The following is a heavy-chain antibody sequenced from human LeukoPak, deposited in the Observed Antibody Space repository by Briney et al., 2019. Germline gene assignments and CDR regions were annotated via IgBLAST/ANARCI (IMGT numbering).Heavy chain of an antibody. CDR1: GFTFSSYA. J-gene: IGHJ5*02. CDR2: ITGSGGST. CDR3: AKRPGIAAANWFDP. V-gene: IGHV3-23*01. D-gene: IGHD6-13*01. Sequence: GGSLRLSCAASGFTFSSYAMSWVRQAPGKALEFVSSITGSGGSTYYTDSVKGRFTISRDNSKNTLYLQMNSLRAEDTAVYYCAKRPGIAAANWFDPWGQGTLVTVSS.